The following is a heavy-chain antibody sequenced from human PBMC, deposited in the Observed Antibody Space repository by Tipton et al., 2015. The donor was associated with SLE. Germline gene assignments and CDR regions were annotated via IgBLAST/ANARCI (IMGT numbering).Heavy chain of an antibody. J-gene: IGHJ4*02. CDR1: GGSISSGSYY. D-gene: IGHD6-13*01. CDR3: ARDVAAEFDY. Sequence: TLSLTCTVSGGSISSGSYYWSWIRQPAGKGLEWIGRIYTSGSTNYNPSLKSRVTISVDTSKNQFSLKLSPVTAADTAVYYCARDVAAEFDYWGQGTLVTVSS. CDR2: IYTSGST. V-gene: IGHV4-61*02.